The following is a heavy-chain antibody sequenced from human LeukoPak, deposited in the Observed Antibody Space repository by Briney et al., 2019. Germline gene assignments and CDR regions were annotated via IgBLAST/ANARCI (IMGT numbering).Heavy chain of an antibody. V-gene: IGHV3-7*01. CDR1: GFIFSTYW. D-gene: IGHD5-24*01. Sequence: GGSLRLSCAASGFIFSTYWMTWVRQAPGKGLEWVANIKQDESEKYYVDSVKGRFTISRDNAKNSLYLQVSYLRADDTAVYYCARETMSRDGSSYFDYWGQGTLVTVSS. CDR2: IKQDESEK. CDR3: ARETMSRDGSSYFDY. J-gene: IGHJ4*02.